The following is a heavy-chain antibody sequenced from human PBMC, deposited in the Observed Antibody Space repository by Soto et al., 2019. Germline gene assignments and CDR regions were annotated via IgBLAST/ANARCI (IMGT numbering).Heavy chain of an antibody. CDR2: ISSSGSTI. CDR3: ARDLFTVAGTYYYYYGMDV. J-gene: IGHJ6*02. D-gene: IGHD6-19*01. Sequence: VGSLRLSCAASGFTFSSYEMNWVRQAPGKGLEWVSYISSSGSTIYYADSVKGRFTISRDNAKNSLYLQMNSLRAEDTAVYYCARDLFTVAGTYYYYYGMDVWGQGTTVTVSS. V-gene: IGHV3-48*03. CDR1: GFTFSSYE.